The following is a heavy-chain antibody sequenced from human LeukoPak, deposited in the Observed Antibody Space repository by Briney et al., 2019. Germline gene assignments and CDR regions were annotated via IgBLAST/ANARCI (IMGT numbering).Heavy chain of an antibody. CDR3: TRGESGSYLDY. V-gene: IGHV3-30*03. Sequence: PGRSLRLSCAASGFIFSNYGMHWVRQAPGKGLEWVAVISYDGSSKFYADSVKGRFTISRDNSKNTLYLQMNSLRAEDTAVYYCTRGESGSYLDYWGQGTLVTVSS. CDR2: ISYDGSSK. D-gene: IGHD1-26*01. J-gene: IGHJ4*02. CDR1: GFIFSNYG.